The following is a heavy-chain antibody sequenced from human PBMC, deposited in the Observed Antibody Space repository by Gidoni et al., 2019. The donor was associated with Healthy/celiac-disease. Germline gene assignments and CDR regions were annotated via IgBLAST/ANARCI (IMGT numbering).Heavy chain of an antibody. D-gene: IGHD3-3*01. CDR2: ISGSGGST. Sequence: EVQLLESGGGLVQPGGSLRLSCAASGFPFSSSAMSWVRQAPGKGLEWVSAISGSGGSTYYEDPVKGRFTISRDNSKNTLYLQMNSLRAEDTAVYYCAKGGANVLRFLEWLLIFDYWGQGTLVTVSS. V-gene: IGHV3-23*01. CDR3: AKGGANVLRFLEWLLIFDY. CDR1: GFPFSSSA. J-gene: IGHJ4*02.